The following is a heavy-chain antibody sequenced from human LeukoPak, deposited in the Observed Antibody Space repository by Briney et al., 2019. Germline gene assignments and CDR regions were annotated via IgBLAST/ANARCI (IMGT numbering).Heavy chain of an antibody. CDR1: GFTFGSYS. D-gene: IGHD5-18*01. J-gene: IGHJ4*02. V-gene: IGHV3-48*01. CDR2: ISSSSTI. CDR3: AREGPAMVTDFDY. Sequence: GGSLRLSCAASGFTFGSYSMNWVRQAPGKGLEWVSYISSSSTIYYADSVKGRFTISRDNAKNSLYLQMNSLRAEDTAVYYCAREGPAMVTDFDYWGQGTLVTVSS.